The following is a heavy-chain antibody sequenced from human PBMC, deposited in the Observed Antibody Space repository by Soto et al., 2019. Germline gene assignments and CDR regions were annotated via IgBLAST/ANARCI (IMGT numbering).Heavy chain of an antibody. CDR2: IWYDGSNK. CDR1: GFTFSSYG. D-gene: IGHD3-10*01. V-gene: IGHV3-33*01. Sequence: QVQLVESGGGVVQPGRSLRLSCAASGFTFSSYGMHWVRQAPGKGLEWVAVIWYDGSNKYYADSVKGRFTISRDNSKNTLYLQMNSLRAEDTAVYYCASPSRLLWFGEYYYYYGMDVWGQGTTVTVSS. CDR3: ASPSRLLWFGEYYYYYGMDV. J-gene: IGHJ6*02.